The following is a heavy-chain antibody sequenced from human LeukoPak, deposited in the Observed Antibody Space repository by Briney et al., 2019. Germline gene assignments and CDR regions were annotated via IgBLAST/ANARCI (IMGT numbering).Heavy chain of an antibody. V-gene: IGHV3-48*03. CDR3: ARTTVTTVGGDY. J-gene: IGHJ4*02. D-gene: IGHD4-17*01. CDR1: GFTFSSYE. Sequence: GGSLRLSCAASGFTFSSYEMNWVRQAPGKGLEWVSYISGSSSTIYYADSVKGRFTISRDNSKNTLYLQMNSLRAEDTAVYYCARTTVTTVGGDYWGQGTLVTVSS. CDR2: ISGSSSTI.